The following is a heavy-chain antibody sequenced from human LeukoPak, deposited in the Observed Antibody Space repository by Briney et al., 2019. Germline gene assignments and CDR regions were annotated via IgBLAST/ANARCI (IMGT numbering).Heavy chain of an antibody. J-gene: IGHJ4*02. V-gene: IGHV3-23*01. D-gene: IGHD6-19*01. CDR3: AKCRGWDSSGWPIDY. Sequence: GGSLRLSCAASGFTFSSHGMSWVRQAPGKGPEWFSIISGSGGSTHYAESAKGRFIISRDNSKNTLYLQMNSLRDEDTAVYYCAKCRGWDSSGWPIDYWGQGTLVTVSS. CDR1: GFTFSSHG. CDR2: ISGSGGST.